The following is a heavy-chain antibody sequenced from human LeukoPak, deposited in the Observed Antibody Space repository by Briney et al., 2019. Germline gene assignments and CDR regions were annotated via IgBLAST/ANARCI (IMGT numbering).Heavy chain of an antibody. Sequence: GGSLRLSCAAFGFTFSSYAMSWVRQAPGKGLEWVSGISGSGDNTYYADSVKGRFTISRDNSKNTLYVQVNSLGTEDTAAHYCAKGSYYDSSGSFYFDYWGQGTLVTVSS. CDR1: GFTFSSYA. J-gene: IGHJ4*02. CDR2: ISGSGDNT. V-gene: IGHV3-23*01. CDR3: AKGSYYDSSGSFYFDY. D-gene: IGHD3-22*01.